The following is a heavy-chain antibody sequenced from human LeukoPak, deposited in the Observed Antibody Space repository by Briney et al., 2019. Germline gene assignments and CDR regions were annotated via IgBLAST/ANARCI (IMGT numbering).Heavy chain of an antibody. CDR2: INHSGST. CDR1: GGSFSGYY. V-gene: IGHV4-34*01. D-gene: IGHD2-2*01. CDR3: ARGSCSSTSCYAPYGMDV. Sequence: PSETLSLTCAVYGGSFSGYYWSWIRQPPGKGLEWIGEINHSGSTNYNPSLKSRVTISVDTSKNQFSLKLSSVTAADTAVYYCARGSCSSTSCYAPYGMDVWGQGTTVTVSS. J-gene: IGHJ6*02.